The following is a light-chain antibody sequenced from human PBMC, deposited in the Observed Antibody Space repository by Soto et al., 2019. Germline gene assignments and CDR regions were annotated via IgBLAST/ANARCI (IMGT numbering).Light chain of an antibody. CDR3: QQYNSYRT. Sequence: DIQMTQSPSTLSASVGYRVTITCRARQSISRWLAWYQQKPGKAPRLLIYDASILESGVPSRFTGSGSGTEFTLTISSLQPDDFATYYCQQYNSYRTFGQGTKVDIK. J-gene: IGKJ1*01. CDR1: QSISRW. V-gene: IGKV1-5*01. CDR2: DAS.